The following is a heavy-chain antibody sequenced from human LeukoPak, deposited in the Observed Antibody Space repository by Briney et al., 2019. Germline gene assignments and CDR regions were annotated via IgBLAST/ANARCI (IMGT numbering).Heavy chain of an antibody. CDR2: ISYDGSNK. J-gene: IGHJ3*02. D-gene: IGHD3-22*01. Sequence: GGSLRLSCAASGFTFSSYGMHWVRQAPGKGLEWVAVISYDGSNKYYADSVKGRFTISRDNSKNTLYLQMNSLRAEDTAVYYCAYPGGSYYYDSSGPPGLPDAFDIWGQGTMVTVSS. CDR3: AYPGGSYYYDSSGPPGLPDAFDI. V-gene: IGHV3-30*03. CDR1: GFTFSSYG.